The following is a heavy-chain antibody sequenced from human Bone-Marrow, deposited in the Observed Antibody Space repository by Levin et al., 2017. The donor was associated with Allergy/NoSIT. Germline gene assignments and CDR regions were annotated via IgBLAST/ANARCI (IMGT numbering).Heavy chain of an antibody. CDR2: ISYDGSNK. CDR3: AKVESKDFWSGENYGMDV. V-gene: IGHV3-30*18. Sequence: PGESLKISCAASGFTFSSYGMHWVRQAPGKGLEWVAVISYDGSNKYYADSVKGRFTISRDNSKNTLYLQMNSLRAEDTAVYYCAKVESKDFWSGENYGMDVWGQGTTVTVSS. CDR1: GFTFSSYG. J-gene: IGHJ6*02. D-gene: IGHD3-3*01.